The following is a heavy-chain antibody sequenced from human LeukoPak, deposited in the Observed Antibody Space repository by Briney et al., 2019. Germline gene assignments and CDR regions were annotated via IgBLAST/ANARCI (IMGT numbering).Heavy chain of an antibody. CDR1: GYTFTGYY. CDR2: ISAYNGNT. J-gene: IGHJ4*02. D-gene: IGHD3-3*01. V-gene: IGHV1-18*04. Sequence: ASVKVSCKASGYTFTGYYMHWVRQAPGQGLEWMGWISAYNGNTNYAQKLQGRVTMTTDTYTSTTYMELRSLRSDDTAVYYCASVYYDFWSGYHDWGQGTLVTVSS. CDR3: ASVYYDFWSGYHD.